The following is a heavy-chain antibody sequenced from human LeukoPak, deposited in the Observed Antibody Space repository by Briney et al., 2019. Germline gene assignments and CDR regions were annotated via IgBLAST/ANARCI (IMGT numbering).Heavy chain of an antibody. V-gene: IGHV3-30*18. CDR2: ISYDGSNK. D-gene: IGHD4-17*01. CDR1: GFTFSSYG. J-gene: IGHJ4*02. CDR3: AKDHTGDYEYYFDY. Sequence: GRSLRLSCAASGFTFSSYGMHWVRQAPGKGLEWVAVISYDGSNKYYADSVKGRFTISRDNSKNTLYLQMNSLRAEDTAVYYCAKDHTGDYEYYFDYWGQGTLVTVSS.